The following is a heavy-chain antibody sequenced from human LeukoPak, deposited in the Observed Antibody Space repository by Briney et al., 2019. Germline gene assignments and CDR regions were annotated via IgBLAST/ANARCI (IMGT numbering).Heavy chain of an antibody. CDR1: GITLSNYG. CDR2: ISESGGRA. CDR3: AKRGVVIRVILVGFHKEAYYFDS. D-gene: IGHD3-22*01. V-gene: IGHV3-23*01. Sequence: RPGGSLRLSCAASGITLSNYGMSWVRQAPGKGLEWVAGISESGGRAQYADSVKGRFTISRDNSKNTLYLQMNSLRAEDTAVYFCAKRGVVIRVILVGFHKEAYYFDSWGQGALVTVSS. J-gene: IGHJ4*02.